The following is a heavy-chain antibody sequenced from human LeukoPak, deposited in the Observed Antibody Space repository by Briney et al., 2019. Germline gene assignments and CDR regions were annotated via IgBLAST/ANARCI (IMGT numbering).Heavy chain of an antibody. CDR3: AGTVRGVINYYGMDV. CDR1: GFTFSSYA. D-gene: IGHD3-10*01. CDR2: ISGSGGST. Sequence: GGSLRLSCAASGFTFSSYAMSWARQAPGKGLEWVSAISGSGGSTYYADSVKGRFTISRDNSKNTLYLQMNSLRAEDTAVYYCAGTVRGVINYYGMDVWGQGTTVTVSS. V-gene: IGHV3-23*01. J-gene: IGHJ6*02.